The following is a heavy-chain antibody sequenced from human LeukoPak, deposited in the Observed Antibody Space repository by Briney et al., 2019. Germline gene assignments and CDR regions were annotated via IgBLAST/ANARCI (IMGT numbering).Heavy chain of an antibody. CDR3: AKEPVPTYYYGSSGYPKN. J-gene: IGHJ4*02. CDR2: IRYDGSNK. V-gene: IGHV3-30*02. CDR1: GFTFSSYG. Sequence: GGSLRLSCAASGFTFSSYGMHWVRQAPGKGLEWVAFIRYDGSNKYYADSVKGRFTISRDNSKNTLYLQMNSLRAEDTAVYYCAKEPVPTYYYGSSGYPKNWGQGTLVTLSS. D-gene: IGHD3-22*01.